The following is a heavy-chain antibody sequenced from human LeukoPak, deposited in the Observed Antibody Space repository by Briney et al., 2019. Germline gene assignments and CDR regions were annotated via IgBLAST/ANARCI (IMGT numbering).Heavy chain of an antibody. V-gene: IGHV3-23*01. Sequence: GGSLRLSCAASGFTFSSFGMSWVRQAPGKGLEWVSAISGSGTSTFYADSVKGRFTISRDNSKNTLYLQMNSLRAEDTAVYYCAKDPILSGYDFWGQGTLVTVSS. D-gene: IGHD5-12*01. CDR3: AKDPILSGYDF. CDR2: ISGSGTST. J-gene: IGHJ4*02. CDR1: GFTFSSFG.